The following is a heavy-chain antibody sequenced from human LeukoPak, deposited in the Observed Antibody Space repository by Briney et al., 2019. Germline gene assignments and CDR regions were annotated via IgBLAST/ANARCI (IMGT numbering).Heavy chain of an antibody. V-gene: IGHV4-34*01. CDR1: GGSFSGYY. J-gene: IGHJ6*02. CDR2: INHSGST. D-gene: IGHD3-10*01. Sequence: PSETLSLTCAVYGGSFSGYYWSWIRQPPGKGLEWIGEINHSGSTNYNPSLKSRVTISVDTSKNQFSLKLSSVTAADTAVYYCAFGELFYYGMDVWGQGTTVTVSS. CDR3: AFGELFYYGMDV.